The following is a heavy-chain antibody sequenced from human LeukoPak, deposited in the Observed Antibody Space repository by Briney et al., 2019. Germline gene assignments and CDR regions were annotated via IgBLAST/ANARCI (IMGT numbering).Heavy chain of an antibody. Sequence: ASVKVSCKVSGYTLTELSMHWVRQAPGKGLEWMGGFDPEDGETIYAQKFQGRVTMTEDTSTDTAYMELSSLRSEDTAVYYCATENGSSSGPFTCYWGQGTLVTVSS. D-gene: IGHD6-13*01. CDR1: GYTLTELS. V-gene: IGHV1-24*01. CDR2: FDPEDGET. CDR3: ATENGSSSGPFTCY. J-gene: IGHJ4*02.